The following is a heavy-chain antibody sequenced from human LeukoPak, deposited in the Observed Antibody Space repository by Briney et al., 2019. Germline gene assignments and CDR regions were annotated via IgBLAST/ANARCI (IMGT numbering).Heavy chain of an antibody. J-gene: IGHJ4*02. D-gene: IGHD2-2*01. CDR3: ARDSIAYY. CDR2: IYSGGST. Sequence: PGGSLRLSCAASGFTFSNYAMNWVRQAPGKGLEWVSVIYSGGSTYYADSVKGRFTISRDNSKNTLYLQMNSLRAEDTAVYYCARDSIAYYWGQGTLVTVSS. V-gene: IGHV3-53*01. CDR1: GFTFSNYA.